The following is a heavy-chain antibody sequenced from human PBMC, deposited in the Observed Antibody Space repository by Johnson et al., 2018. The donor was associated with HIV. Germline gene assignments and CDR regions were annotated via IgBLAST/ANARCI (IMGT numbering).Heavy chain of an antibody. CDR2: ISWNSVNI. J-gene: IGHJ3*01. V-gene: IGHV3-9*01. CDR3: ARVLGFTIDAFDL. D-gene: IGHD5-24*01. Sequence: VQLVESGGGLVQPGRSLRLSCAASGFTFGDYAMHWVRQRPGKGLEWVSGISWNSVNIEYADSVRGRFTLSRDNAKNSLYLQMNSLRAEDTALYYCARVLGFTIDAFDLWGRGTMVTVSS. CDR1: GFTFGDYA.